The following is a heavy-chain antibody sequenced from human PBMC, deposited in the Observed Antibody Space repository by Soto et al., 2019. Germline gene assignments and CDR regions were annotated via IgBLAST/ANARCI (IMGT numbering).Heavy chain of an antibody. CDR3: ARAYYYDSSGYPNAFDM. CDR2: IYSGGTT. D-gene: IGHD3-22*01. J-gene: IGHJ3*02. CDR1: GFTVSSNY. Sequence: PGGSLRLSCVASGFTVSSNYMGWVRQAPGKGLEWVSVIYSGGTTYYADSVKGRFTISRDNSKHTVYLQMSSLRAEDTAVYYCARAYYYDSSGYPNAFDMWGQGTMVTVSS. V-gene: IGHV3-53*01.